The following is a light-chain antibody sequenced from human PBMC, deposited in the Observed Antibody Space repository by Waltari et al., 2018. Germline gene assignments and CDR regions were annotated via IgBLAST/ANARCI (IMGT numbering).Light chain of an antibody. J-gene: IGLJ1*01. CDR2: EVS. Sequence: QSALTQPPSASGSPGQSVTISCTGTSTDVGGYTYVPWYQQHPGKAPKLMIYEVSHRPPGVPDRFSGSKSGNTASLTVSGLQAEDEADYYCSSFAGSNPYVFGTGTKVTVL. V-gene: IGLV2-8*01. CDR1: STDVGGYTY. CDR3: SSFAGSNPYV.